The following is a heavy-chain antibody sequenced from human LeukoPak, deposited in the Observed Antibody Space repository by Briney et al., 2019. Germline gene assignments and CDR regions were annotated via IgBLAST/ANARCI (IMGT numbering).Heavy chain of an antibody. J-gene: IGHJ6*02. V-gene: IGHV1-2*06. Sequence: GASVKVSCKASGYTFTNYHMHWVRQAPGQGLEWMGRIYPSSGGTNYAQKLQGRVTMTTDTSTSTAYMELRSLRSDDTAVYYCARGEYSSSPSYYYYGMDVWGQGTTVTVSS. CDR2: IYPSSGGT. D-gene: IGHD6-6*01. CDR1: GYTFTNYH. CDR3: ARGEYSSSPSYYYYGMDV.